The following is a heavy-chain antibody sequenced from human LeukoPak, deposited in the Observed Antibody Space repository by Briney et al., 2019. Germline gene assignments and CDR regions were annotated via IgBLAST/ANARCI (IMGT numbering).Heavy chain of an antibody. D-gene: IGHD3-10*01. Sequence: PGGSLRLSCAASGFIVSGDFMSWVRQAPGKGLEWVSVIYSDGSTYYADSVKGRFTISRDNSKNTLYVQMNSLRAEDTAVYYCAKGHYYGSGSLDYWGQGTLVTVSS. CDR1: GFIVSGDF. CDR2: IYSDGST. V-gene: IGHV3-53*01. CDR3: AKGHYYGSGSLDY. J-gene: IGHJ4*02.